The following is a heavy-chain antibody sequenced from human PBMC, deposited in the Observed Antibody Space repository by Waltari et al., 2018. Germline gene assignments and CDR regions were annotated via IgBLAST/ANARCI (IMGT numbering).Heavy chain of an antibody. CDR2: IRSKAYGGTT. D-gene: IGHD3-22*01. V-gene: IGHV3-49*03. J-gene: IGHJ4*02. CDR3: TRDRRGSGYYY. CDR1: GFTFGDYA. Sequence: EVQLVESGGGLVQPGRSLRLSCTASGFTFGDYAMSWFRQAPGKGLEGVGFIRSKAYGGTTEYAASVKGRFTISRDDSKSIAYLQMNSLKTEDTAVYYCTRDRRGSGYYYWGQGTLVTVSS.